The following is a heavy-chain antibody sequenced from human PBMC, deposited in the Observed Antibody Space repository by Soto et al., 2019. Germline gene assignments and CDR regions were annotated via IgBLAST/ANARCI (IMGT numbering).Heavy chain of an antibody. J-gene: IGHJ5*02. CDR1: GFSLSNAGLG. Sequence: QVTVKESGPVLVKPTETLTLTCTVSGFSLSNAGLGVSWIRQPPGKALEWLAHIFSNDEKSYSTSLKSRLTISKDTSKSQVVLTMTNMDPVHTATYYCASTYRNSWYWFDPWGQGTLVTVSS. CDR3: ASTYRNSWYWFDP. D-gene: IGHD6-13*01. CDR2: IFSNDEK. V-gene: IGHV2-26*04.